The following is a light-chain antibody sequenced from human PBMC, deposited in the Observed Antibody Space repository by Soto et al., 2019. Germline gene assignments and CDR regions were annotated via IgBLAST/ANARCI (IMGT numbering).Light chain of an antibody. CDR1: QAVNTR. Sequence: SRATASLIQGERVTXSCRARQAVNTRLAWYQHKPGQAHRLIIYLASNRATGVPDRFSGSGSGTDFTLTISVVEPEDFAVYYSQQRQIWLRTFCQGA. CDR3: QQRQIWLRT. V-gene: IGKV3D-11*01. CDR2: LAS. J-gene: IGKJ1*01.